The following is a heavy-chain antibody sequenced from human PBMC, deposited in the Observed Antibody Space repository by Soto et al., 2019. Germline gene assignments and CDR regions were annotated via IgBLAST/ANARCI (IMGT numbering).Heavy chain of an antibody. Sequence: QVQLQQWGAGLLKPSETLSLTCAVYGGSFSGYYWSWIRQPPGKGLEWIGEINHRGSTNYNPSLKSRVTISVDTSKNQFARMLSSVSAADTTVYYCARYKYCISTSCCYYYYYMAVWGKGTTVTVSS. D-gene: IGHD2-2*01. CDR1: GGSFSGYY. J-gene: IGHJ6*03. V-gene: IGHV4-34*01. CDR2: INHRGST. CDR3: ARYKYCISTSCCYYYYYMAV.